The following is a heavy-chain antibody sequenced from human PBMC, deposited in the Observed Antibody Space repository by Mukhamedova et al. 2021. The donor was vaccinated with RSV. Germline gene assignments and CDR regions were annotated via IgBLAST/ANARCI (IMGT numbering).Heavy chain of an antibody. CDR2: ITDSGGDT. D-gene: IGHD2-2*01. V-gene: IGHV3-23*01. Sequence: VRQAPGKGLEWVAAITDSGGDTYHADSVKGRFTISRDNSQNTLSLQMNSLRAEDTAVHYCAKGSTSSRPYYFDYWGRGTLLTVSS. J-gene: IGHJ4*02. CDR3: AKGSTSSRPYYFDY.